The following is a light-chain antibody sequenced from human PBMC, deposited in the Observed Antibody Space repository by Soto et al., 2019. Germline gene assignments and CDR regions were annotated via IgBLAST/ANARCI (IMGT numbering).Light chain of an antibody. CDR3: QQRSNWPRT. J-gene: IGKJ2*01. CDR2: DTS. V-gene: IGKV3-11*01. Sequence: EIVLTQSPATLSLSPGERATLSCRASQSVSSSLAWFQHKPGQAPRLLIYDTSNRATGIPARFSGSRSGTDFTLTISSLEPEDFAVYYCQQRSNWPRTFGHGTKLDIK. CDR1: QSVSSS.